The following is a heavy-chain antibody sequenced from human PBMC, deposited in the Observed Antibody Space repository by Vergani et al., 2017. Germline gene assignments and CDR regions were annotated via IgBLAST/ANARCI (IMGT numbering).Heavy chain of an antibody. CDR1: GFTFSSYG. CDR2: IWYDGSNK. CDR3: ARDSAAETGYYLDY. V-gene: IGHV3-33*01. Sequence: QVQLVESGGGVVQPGRSLRLSCAASGFTFSSYGMHWVRQAPGKGLEWVAVIWYDGSNKYYADSVKGRFTISRDNSKNTLYLQMNSLRAEDTAVYYCARDSAAETGYYLDYWGQGTLVTVSS. J-gene: IGHJ4*02. D-gene: IGHD6-13*01.